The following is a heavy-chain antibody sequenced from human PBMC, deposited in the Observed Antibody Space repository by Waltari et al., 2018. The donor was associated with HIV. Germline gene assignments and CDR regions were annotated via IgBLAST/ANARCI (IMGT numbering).Heavy chain of an antibody. V-gene: IGHV4-59*01. J-gene: IGHJ6*03. CDR2: MSYTEGT. D-gene: IGHD6-13*01. CDR1: GGLINDYH. Sequence: QVQLQESGPGLVKASETLSLSCSVSGGLINDYHWSWIRQPPGKGLEWIGNMSYTEGTNYHPPLKSRVTISLDMSRKGFCLTLRSLTGEDTAVYYCASNLTAPGTGDQYYYYMDVWGEGTAVTVSS. CDR3: ASNLTAPGTGDQYYYYMDV.